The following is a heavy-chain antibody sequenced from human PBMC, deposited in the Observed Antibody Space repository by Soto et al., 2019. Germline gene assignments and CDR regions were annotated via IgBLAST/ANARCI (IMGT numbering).Heavy chain of an antibody. CDR1: GGSISSYY. V-gene: IGHV4-59*01. CDR3: ARIDIVVVPAGKGFAKFDP. CDR2: IYYSGST. D-gene: IGHD2-2*01. Sequence: SESLSLTCTVSGGSISSYYWSWIRQPPGKGLEWIGYIYYSGSTNYNPSLKSRVTISVDTSKNQFSLKLSSVTAADTAVYYCARIDIVVVPAGKGFAKFDPWGQGTLVTVYS. J-gene: IGHJ5*02.